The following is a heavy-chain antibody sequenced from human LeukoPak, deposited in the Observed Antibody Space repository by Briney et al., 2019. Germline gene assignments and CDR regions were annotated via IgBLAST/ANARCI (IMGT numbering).Heavy chain of an antibody. J-gene: IGHJ6*02. V-gene: IGHV3-74*01. CDR2: IKSDGSET. CDR3: ASDRVFYGLDV. CDR1: GFTFSSYW. Sequence: GGSLRLSCAASGFTFSSYWMHWVRHAPGKGLMWVSRIKSDGSETSYADSVKGRFTISRDNARNTLYLQMNSLRPEDTAIYYCASDRVFYGLDVWGQGATVAVSS.